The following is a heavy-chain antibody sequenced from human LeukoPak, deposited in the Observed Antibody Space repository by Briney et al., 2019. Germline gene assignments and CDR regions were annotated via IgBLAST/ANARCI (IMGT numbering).Heavy chain of an antibody. J-gene: IGHJ6*02. CDR1: GFTFSSYG. D-gene: IGHD6-13*01. V-gene: IGHV3-33*01. Sequence: PGGSLRLSCAASGFTFSSYGMHWVRQAPGKGLEWVAVIWYDGSNKYYADSVKGRFTISRDNAKNSLYLQMNSLRAEDTAVYYCARVDSSSWYGPYYYYGMDVWGQGTTVTVSS. CDR2: IWYDGSNK. CDR3: ARVDSSSWYGPYYYYGMDV.